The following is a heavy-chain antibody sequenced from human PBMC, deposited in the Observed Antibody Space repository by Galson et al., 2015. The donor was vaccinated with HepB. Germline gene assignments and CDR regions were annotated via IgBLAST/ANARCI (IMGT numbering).Heavy chain of an antibody. D-gene: IGHD2-15*01. V-gene: IGHV3-21*01. Sequence: SLRLSCAASGFTFSSYSMNWVRQAPGKGLEWVSSISSSSSYIYYADSVKGRFTISRDNAKNSLYLQMNSLRAEDTAVYYCASADHCSGGSCYSTFDCWGQGTLVTVAS. CDR3: ASADHCSGGSCYSTFDC. CDR2: ISSSSSYI. J-gene: IGHJ4*02. CDR1: GFTFSSYS.